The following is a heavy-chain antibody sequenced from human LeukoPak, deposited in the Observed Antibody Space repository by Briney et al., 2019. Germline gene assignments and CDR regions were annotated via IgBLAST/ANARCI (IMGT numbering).Heavy chain of an antibody. Sequence: GGSLRLSCAASGFTFDDYAMHWVRQAPGKGLERVSLISGDGGSTYYADSVKGRFTISRDNSKNSLYLQMNSLRTEDTALYYCAKDISSGYYTLFDYWGQGTLVTVSS. CDR1: GFTFDDYA. CDR3: AKDISSGYYTLFDY. CDR2: ISGDGGST. J-gene: IGHJ4*02. V-gene: IGHV3-43*02. D-gene: IGHD3-22*01.